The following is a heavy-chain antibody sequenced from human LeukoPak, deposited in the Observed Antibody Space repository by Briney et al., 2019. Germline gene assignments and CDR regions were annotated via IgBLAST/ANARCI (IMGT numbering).Heavy chain of an antibody. V-gene: IGHV1-18*01. CDR2: ISAYNGNT. CDR1: GYTFTSYG. J-gene: IGHJ6*03. Sequence: ASVKVSCKASGYTFTSYGISWVRQAPGQGLEWMGWISAYNGNTNYAQKLQGRVTMTTDTSTSTAYVELRSLRSDDTAVYYCARGRDGYYDILTGYYSYYYMDVWGKGTTVTISS. D-gene: IGHD3-9*01. CDR3: ARGRDGYYDILTGYYSYYYMDV.